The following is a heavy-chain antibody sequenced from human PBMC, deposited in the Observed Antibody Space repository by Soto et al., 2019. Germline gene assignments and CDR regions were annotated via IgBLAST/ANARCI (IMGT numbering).Heavy chain of an antibody. CDR1: GFTFSSYS. CDR3: ASLDMKDYDFWKVPMDV. V-gene: IGHV3-21*01. J-gene: IGHJ6*02. CDR2: ISSSSSYI. D-gene: IGHD3-3*01. Sequence: LRLSCAASGFTFSSYSMNWVRQAPGKGLEWVSSISSSSSYIYYADSVKGRFTISRDNAKNSLYLQMNSLRAEDTAVYYCASLDMKDYDFWKVPMDVWGQGTTVTVSS.